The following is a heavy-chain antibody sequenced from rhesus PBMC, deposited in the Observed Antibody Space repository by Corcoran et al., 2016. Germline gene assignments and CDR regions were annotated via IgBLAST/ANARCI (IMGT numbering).Heavy chain of an antibody. V-gene: IGHV4-76*01. J-gene: IGHJ4*01. Sequence: QVQLQESGPGVVKPSETLSLNCAVSGYSISSGYDWSWIRQPPGKGLEWFGYIYGSSWSTNYNPSFKHRVTISKDTSKNLFSLKLSSVTAADTAVYYCARGAGYLRYWGQGVLVTVSS. CDR1: GYSISSGYD. D-gene: IGHD2-27*01. CDR3: ARGAGYLRY. CDR2: IYGSSWST.